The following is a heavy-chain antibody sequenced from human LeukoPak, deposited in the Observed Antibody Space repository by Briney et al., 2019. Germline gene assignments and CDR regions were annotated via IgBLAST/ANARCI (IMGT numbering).Heavy chain of an antibody. CDR2: INHSGST. V-gene: IGHV4-34*01. CDR3: ARGSVIFLESRNWFDP. J-gene: IGHJ5*02. Sequence: SETLSLTCAVYGGSFSGYYWSWIRQPPGKGLEWIGEINHSGSTNYNPSLKSRVTIPVDTTKNQFSLKLSSVTAADTAVYYCARGSVIFLESRNWFDPWGQGTLVTVSS. D-gene: IGHD3-3*01. CDR1: GGSFSGYY.